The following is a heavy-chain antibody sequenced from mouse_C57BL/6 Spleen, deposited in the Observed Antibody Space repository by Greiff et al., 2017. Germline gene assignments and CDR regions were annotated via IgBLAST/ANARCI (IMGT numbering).Heavy chain of an antibody. CDR1: GYAFSSSW. CDR3: ARLGVTRYLDY. CDR2: IYPGDGDT. J-gene: IGHJ2*01. D-gene: IGHD2-3*01. V-gene: IGHV1-82*01. Sequence: QVQLQQSGPELVKPGASVKISCKASGYAFSSSWMNWVKQRPGKGLEWIGRIYPGDGDTNYNGKFKGKATLTADKSSSTAYMQLSSLTSEDSAVDFCARLGVTRYLDYWGQGTTLTVSS.